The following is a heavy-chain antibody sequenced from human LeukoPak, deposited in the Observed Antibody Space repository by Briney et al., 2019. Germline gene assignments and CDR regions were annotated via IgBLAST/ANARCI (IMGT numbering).Heavy chain of an antibody. CDR3: ATRLVRPDAFDI. CDR2: ISAYNGNT. J-gene: IGHJ3*02. CDR1: GYTFTSYG. Sequence: GASVKVSCKASGYTFTSYGISWVRQPPGQGLEWMGWISAYNGNTNYAQKLQGRVTMTTDTSTSTAYMELRSLRSDDTAVYYCATRLVRPDAFDIWGQGTMVTVSS. V-gene: IGHV1-18*01. D-gene: IGHD3-9*01.